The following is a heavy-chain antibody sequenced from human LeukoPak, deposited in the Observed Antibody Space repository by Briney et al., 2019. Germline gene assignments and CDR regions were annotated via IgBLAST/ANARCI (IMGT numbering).Heavy chain of an antibody. V-gene: IGHV1-18*01. CDR2: ISAYSGNT. CDR3: ARDFESGFWSGYYSSWFDP. D-gene: IGHD3-3*01. Sequence: ASVKVSSKASGYTFTSYGISWVRQAPGQGLEWMGWISAYSGNTNYAQKLQGRVTMTTDTSTSTAYMELRSLRSDDTAVYYCARDFESGFWSGYYSSWFDPWGQGTLVTVSS. CDR1: GYTFTSYG. J-gene: IGHJ5*02.